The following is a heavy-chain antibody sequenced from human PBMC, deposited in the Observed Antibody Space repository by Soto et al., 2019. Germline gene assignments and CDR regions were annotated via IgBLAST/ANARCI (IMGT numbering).Heavy chain of an antibody. Sequence: QVQLQESGPGLVKPSETLSLTCTVSGGSISSYYWSWIRQPAGKGLDWLGRIYTSGSTNYNPSLKSRVTMSVDTSKNQFSLKLSSVNAADTAVYYCARETPSLGYCSSTSWHGWFDPWGQGTLVTVCS. V-gene: IGHV4-4*07. CDR3: ARETPSLGYCSSTSWHGWFDP. CDR2: IYTSGST. D-gene: IGHD2-2*01. CDR1: GGSISSYY. J-gene: IGHJ5*02.